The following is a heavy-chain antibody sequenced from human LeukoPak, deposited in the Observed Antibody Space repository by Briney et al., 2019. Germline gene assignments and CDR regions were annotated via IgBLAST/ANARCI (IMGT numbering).Heavy chain of an antibody. CDR3: ARDNHSNYGMDV. CDR2: IYTSGST. D-gene: IGHD2-15*01. J-gene: IGHJ6*02. V-gene: IGHV4-61*02. Sequence: PSQTLSLTCTVSGGSISSGSYYWSWIRQPAGKGLEWIGRIYTSGSTNYNPSLKSRVTISVDTSKNQFSLKLSSVTAVDTAVYYCARDNHSNYGMDVWGQGTTVTVSS. CDR1: GGSISSGSYY.